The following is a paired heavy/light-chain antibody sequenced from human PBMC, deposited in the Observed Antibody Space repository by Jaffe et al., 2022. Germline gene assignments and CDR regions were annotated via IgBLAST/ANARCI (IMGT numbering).Heavy chain of an antibody. Sequence: EVQLVETGGGLIQPGGSLRLSCAASGFTVSSNYMSWVRQAPGKGLEWVSVIYSGGSTYYADSVKGRFTISRDNSKNTLYLQMNSLRAEDTAVYYCARDLYSSSWYGGTDAFDIWGQGTMVTVSS. D-gene: IGHD6-13*01. V-gene: IGHV3-53*02. CDR2: IYSGGST. CDR1: GFTVSSNY. CDR3: ARDLYSSSWYGGTDAFDI. J-gene: IGHJ3*02.
Light chain of an antibody. Sequence: EIVLTQSPGTLSLSPGERATLSCRASQSVSSSYLAWYQQKPGQAPRLLIYGASSRATGIPDRFSGSGSGTDFTLTISRLEPEDFAVYYCQQYGSSTTFGQGTRLEIK. J-gene: IGKJ5*01. V-gene: IGKV3-20*01. CDR1: QSVSSSY. CDR2: GAS. CDR3: QQYGSSTT.